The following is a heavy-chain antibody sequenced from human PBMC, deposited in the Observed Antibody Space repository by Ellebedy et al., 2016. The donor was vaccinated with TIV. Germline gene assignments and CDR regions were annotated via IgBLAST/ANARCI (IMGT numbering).Heavy chain of an antibody. J-gene: IGHJ5*02. CDR1: GVTFRRHA. CDR2: IAYDGSNK. Sequence: GGSLRLSXTASGVTFRRHAMHWVRQAPGKGLEWVAVIAYDGSNKYYADSVKGRFTVSRDNSKNTLYLQMNSLRPDDTAVYYCATPDYYDANGDSDDWADPWGQGTLVTVSS. V-gene: IGHV3-30-3*01. CDR3: ATPDYYDANGDSDDWADP. D-gene: IGHD3-22*01.